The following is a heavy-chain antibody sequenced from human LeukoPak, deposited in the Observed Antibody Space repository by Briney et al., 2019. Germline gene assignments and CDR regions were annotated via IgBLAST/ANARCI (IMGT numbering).Heavy chain of an antibody. CDR2: IYSGGST. CDR1: GFTVSSNY. CDR3: AREASHYFDY. Sequence: GGSLRLSCAASGFTVSSNYMNWVRQAPGKGLEWVSVIYSGGSTYYADSVKGRFTISRDNSKNTLYLQMNSLSAEDTAVYYCAREASHYFDYWGQGTLVTVSS. D-gene: IGHD6-6*01. V-gene: IGHV3-53*01. J-gene: IGHJ4*02.